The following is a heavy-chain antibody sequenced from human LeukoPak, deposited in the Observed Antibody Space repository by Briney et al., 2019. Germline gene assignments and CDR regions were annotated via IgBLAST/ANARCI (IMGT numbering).Heavy chain of an antibody. CDR3: VRDWGYDSSGYRQKYFDS. V-gene: IGHV3-9*01. Sequence: GGSLRLSCAASGFTFDDYAMHWVRQAPGKGLEWVSGISWNSGSIGYADSVKGRFTISRDNAKNTLHLQMNSLRAEDTAVYYCVRDWGYDSSGYRQKYFDSWGQGTLVTVSS. CDR1: GFTFDDYA. D-gene: IGHD3-22*01. J-gene: IGHJ4*02. CDR2: ISWNSGSI.